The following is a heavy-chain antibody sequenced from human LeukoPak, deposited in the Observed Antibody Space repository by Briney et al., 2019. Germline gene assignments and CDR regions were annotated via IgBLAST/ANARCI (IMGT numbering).Heavy chain of an antibody. CDR1: GFTFSDYY. CDR2: ISSIGSTI. J-gene: IGHJ1*01. Sequence: GGSLRLSCAASGFTFSDYYMSWIRQAPGKGLEWVSYISSIGSTIYYADSVKGRFTISRDNAKNSLYLQMNSLRAEDTAVYYCARGSSISVAATAEYFHHWGQGTLVTVSS. D-gene: IGHD6-19*01. V-gene: IGHV3-11*04. CDR3: ARGSSISVAATAEYFHH.